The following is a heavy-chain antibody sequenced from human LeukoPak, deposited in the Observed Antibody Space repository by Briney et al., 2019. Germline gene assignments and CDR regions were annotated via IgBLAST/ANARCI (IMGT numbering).Heavy chain of an antibody. CDR3: ARDRDYDFWSGYSQYYFDY. CDR1: GYTFTSYY. J-gene: IGHJ4*02. V-gene: IGHV1-46*01. CDR2: INPSGGST. Sequence: ASVTVSCTASGYTFTSYYMHWVRQAPGQGLEWMGIINPSGGSTSYAQKFQGRVTMTRDTSTSTVYMELSSLRSEDTAVYYCARDRDYDFWSGYSQYYFDYWGQGTLVTVSS. D-gene: IGHD3-3*01.